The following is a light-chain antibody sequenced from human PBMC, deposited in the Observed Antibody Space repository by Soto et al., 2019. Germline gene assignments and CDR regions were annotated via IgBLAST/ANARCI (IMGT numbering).Light chain of an antibody. V-gene: IGLV2-14*03. J-gene: IGLJ1*01. CDR1: RRDIVMYIV. Sequence: QSVLTQPASVSGCRGQSITIFCTRTRRDIVMYIVVSWYRLHPGKAPKLMIYNVYSRPSGVSSRFSGSKSGNTASLTISWLQAEDEADYYCNSYTSASTYVFGTGTKGTGL. CDR2: NVY. CDR3: NSYTSASTYV.